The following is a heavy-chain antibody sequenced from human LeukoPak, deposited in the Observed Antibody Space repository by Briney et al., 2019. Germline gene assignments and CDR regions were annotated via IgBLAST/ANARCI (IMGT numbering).Heavy chain of an antibody. CDR3: ERDSYCTNGVCPKDY. J-gene: IGHJ4*02. Sequence: GASVKVSCKASGYTFTGYYMHWVRQAPGQGLEWMGWINPNSGGTNYAQKFQGRVTMTRDTSISTAYMELSRLRSDDTAVYYCERDSYCTNGVCPKDYWGQGTLVTVSS. CDR2: INPNSGGT. D-gene: IGHD2-8*01. CDR1: GYTFTGYY. V-gene: IGHV1-2*02.